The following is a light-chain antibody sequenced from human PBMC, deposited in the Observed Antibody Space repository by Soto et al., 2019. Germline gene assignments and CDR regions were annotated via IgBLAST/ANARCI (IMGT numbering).Light chain of an antibody. J-gene: IGKJ5*01. CDR3: QQTNTFPST. V-gene: IGKV1D-12*01. CDR1: QGIGSW. Sequence: DIQMTQSPSSVSASVGDRVTITCRASQGIGSWLAWYQHKPGKAPKLLIYAASNLQGGVPSRFSGSGSGTDFALTINSLQPEDFATYDCQQTNTFPSTFGQGTRLDI. CDR2: AAS.